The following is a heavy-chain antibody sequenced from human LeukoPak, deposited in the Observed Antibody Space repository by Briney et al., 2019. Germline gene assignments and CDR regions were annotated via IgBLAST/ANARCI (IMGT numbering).Heavy chain of an antibody. D-gene: IGHD3-10*01. CDR3: ARAHRWFGELSPHSFDY. CDR1: GGSINSSSYY. Sequence: SETLSLTCTVSGGSINSSSYYWGWIRQPPGKGLEWIGSIFYSGNTYDNPSLKSRVTISVDTSKNQFSLKLSSVTAADTAVYYCARAHRWFGELSPHSFDYWGQGTLVTVSS. J-gene: IGHJ4*02. CDR2: IFYSGNT. V-gene: IGHV4-39*07.